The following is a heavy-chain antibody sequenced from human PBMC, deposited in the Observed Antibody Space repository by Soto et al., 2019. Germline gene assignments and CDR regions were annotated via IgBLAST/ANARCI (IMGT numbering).Heavy chain of an antibody. CDR3: ARPSPRYCSGGSCLEFPDAFDI. V-gene: IGHV4-39*01. Sequence: SETLSLTCTVSGGSISSSSYYWGWIRQPPGKGLEWIGSIYYSGSTYYNPSLKSRVTISVDTSKNQFSLKLSSVTAADTAVYYCARPSPRYCSGGSCLEFPDAFDIWGQGTMVTVSS. CDR1: GGSISSSSYY. D-gene: IGHD2-15*01. J-gene: IGHJ3*02. CDR2: IYYSGST.